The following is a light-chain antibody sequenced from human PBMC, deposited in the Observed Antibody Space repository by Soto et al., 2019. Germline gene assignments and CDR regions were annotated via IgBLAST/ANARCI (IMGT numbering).Light chain of an antibody. Sequence: QSALTQPASVSGSPGPSITISCTGTSSDVGAYNFDSWYQQHACKVPKLMIFDVSSRPSGVSDRFSGSKSGNTAYLTISGLQAEDEGDYYCSSYTSSSTHVFGSGTKLTVL. CDR2: DVS. V-gene: IGLV2-14*03. CDR3: SSYTSSSTHV. CDR1: SSDVGAYNF. J-gene: IGLJ1*01.